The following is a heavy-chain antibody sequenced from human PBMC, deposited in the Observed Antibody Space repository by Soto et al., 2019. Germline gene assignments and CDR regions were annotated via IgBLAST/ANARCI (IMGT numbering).Heavy chain of an antibody. J-gene: IGHJ5*02. CDR2: ISYDGNNK. CDR3: AKDLLLTTITTVGA. V-gene: IGHV3-30*18. D-gene: IGHD4-17*01. Sequence: QVQLVESGGGVVQPGRSLRLSCAASGFIFSTYGMHWVRQAPGKGLGWLSVISYDGNNKYYADSVKGRFTISRDNSKNTLWLQMDSLRTEDTAVYYCAKDLLLTTITTVGAWGQGTLVTVSS. CDR1: GFIFSTYG.